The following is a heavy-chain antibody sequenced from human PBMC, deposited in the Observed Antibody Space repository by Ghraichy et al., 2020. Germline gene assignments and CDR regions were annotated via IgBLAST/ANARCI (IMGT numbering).Heavy chain of an antibody. J-gene: IGHJ4*02. D-gene: IGHD3-10*01. Sequence: TLSLTCAISGDSVSGNNVAWNWIRQSPSRGLQWLGSTYYRSKWSFEYAVSVKSRMTINPDTSKNQFSLQLNSVTPEDTAVYYCAREASGSRLDFWGQGILVTVSS. V-gene: IGHV6-1*01. CDR3: AREASGSRLDF. CDR1: GDSVSGNNVA. CDR2: TYYRSKWSF.